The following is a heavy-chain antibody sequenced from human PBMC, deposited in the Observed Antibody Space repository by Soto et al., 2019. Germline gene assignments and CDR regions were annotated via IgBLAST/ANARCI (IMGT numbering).Heavy chain of an antibody. V-gene: IGHV1-24*01. J-gene: IGHJ4*02. Sequence: ASVKVSCKVSGYTLTELSMHWVRQAPGKGLEWMGGFDPEDGETIYAQKFQGRVTMTEDTSTDTAYMELSSLRSEDTAVYYCATDPGGVAVAGQFDYWGQGTLVTVSS. CDR2: FDPEDGET. D-gene: IGHD6-19*01. CDR1: GYTLTELS. CDR3: ATDPGGVAVAGQFDY.